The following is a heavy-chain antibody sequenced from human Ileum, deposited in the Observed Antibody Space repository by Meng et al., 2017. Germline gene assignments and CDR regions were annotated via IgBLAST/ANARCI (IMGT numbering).Heavy chain of an antibody. V-gene: IGHV1-69*06. J-gene: IGHJ4*02. CDR2: IIPIFGTA. CDR3: ARDQNGY. Sequence: QVPLVQSGAEVQKPGSSLKISCMASGGTFSKDAIIWVRQAPGQGLEWMGGIIPIFGTANYAQKFQGRATITADKSTSTAYMELSSLRSEDTAVYYCARDQNGYWGQGTLVTVSS. CDR1: GGTFSKDA. D-gene: IGHD2-8*01.